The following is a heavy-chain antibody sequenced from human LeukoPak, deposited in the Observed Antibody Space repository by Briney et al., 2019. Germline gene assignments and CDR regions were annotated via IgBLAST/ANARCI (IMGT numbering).Heavy chain of an antibody. V-gene: IGHV3-7*01. D-gene: IGHD2-2*01. J-gene: IGHJ4*02. CDR3: ARDLGYCSSTSCYPFDY. CDR1: GFTFSSYW. CDR2: IKQDGSEK. Sequence: GGSLRLSCAASGFTFSSYWMSWVRQAPGKGLEWVANIKQDGSEKYYVDSVKGRFTISRDNAKNSLHLQMNSLRAEDTAVYYCARDLGYCSSTSCYPFDYWGQGTLVTVSS.